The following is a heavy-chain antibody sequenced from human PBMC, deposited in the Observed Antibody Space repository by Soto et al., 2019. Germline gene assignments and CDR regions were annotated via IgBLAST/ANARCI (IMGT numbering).Heavy chain of an antibody. CDR1: GGSFNGYY. CDR2: INHSGNT. CDR3: ATFRDHYYYVTDV. J-gene: IGHJ6*02. V-gene: IGHV4-34*01. Sequence: QVHLQQWGAGLLKPSETLSLKCAVYGGSFNGYYLSWIRQPPGKGLEWVGEINHSGNTNYNPSLKGRLTMSVDTSVFQFSLRLSSVTAADTAVYYCATFRDHYYYVTDVWGQGTTVTVS.